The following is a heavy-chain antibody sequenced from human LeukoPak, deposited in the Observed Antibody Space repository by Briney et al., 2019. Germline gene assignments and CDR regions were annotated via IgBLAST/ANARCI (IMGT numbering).Heavy chain of an antibody. J-gene: IGHJ5*02. CDR2: IFPILGIA. CDR1: GGTFSSYA. Sequence: ASVKVSCKASGGTFSSYAISWVRQAPGQGLEWMGRIFPILGIANYAQKFQGRVTITADKSTSTAYMELSSLRSEDTAVYYCAREGTIAAAAPRVNWFDPWGQGTLVTVSS. V-gene: IGHV1-69*04. D-gene: IGHD6-13*01. CDR3: AREGTIAAAAPRVNWFDP.